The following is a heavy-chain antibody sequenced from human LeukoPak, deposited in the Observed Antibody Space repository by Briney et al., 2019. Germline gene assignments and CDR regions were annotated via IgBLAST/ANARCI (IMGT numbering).Heavy chain of an antibody. J-gene: IGHJ6*03. CDR2: ISYDGSNK. Sequence: PGGSLRLSCAAPGFTFSSYAMHWVRQAPGKGLEWVAVISYDGSNKYYADSVKGRFTISRDNSKNTLYLQMNSLRAEDTAVYYCARVGRSSGYYMDVWGKGTTVTVSS. D-gene: IGHD3-22*01. CDR3: ARVGRSSGYYMDV. V-gene: IGHV3-30*04. CDR1: GFTFSSYA.